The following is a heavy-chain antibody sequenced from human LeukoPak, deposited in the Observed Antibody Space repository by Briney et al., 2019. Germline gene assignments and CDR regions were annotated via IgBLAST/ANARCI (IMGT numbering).Heavy chain of an antibody. D-gene: IGHD6-13*01. CDR1: GFTVSSNY. J-gene: IGHJ4*02. CDR3: AKDRQQLANFDY. CDR2: IYSGGST. Sequence: GGSLRLSCAASGFTVSSNYMSWVRQAPGKGLEWVSVIYSGGSTYYADSVKGRFTISRDNPKNTLYLQMNSLRAEDTAVYYCAKDRQQLANFDYWGQGTLVTVSS. V-gene: IGHV3-66*01.